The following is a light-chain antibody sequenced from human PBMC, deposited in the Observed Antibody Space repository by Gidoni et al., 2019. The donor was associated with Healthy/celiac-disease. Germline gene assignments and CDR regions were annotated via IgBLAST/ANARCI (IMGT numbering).Light chain of an antibody. V-gene: IGKV3-20*01. CDR2: GAS. Sequence: VFTQSPCTLSLSPGERATRSFRARKSVSTSYLAWYQQKPGQAPRLLIYGASSRATGIPDRFSGSGSGTDFTLTISRLEPEDFAVYYCQQYGSSPSYTFGQXTKLEIK. J-gene: IGKJ2*01. CDR3: QQYGSSPSYT. CDR1: KSVSTSY.